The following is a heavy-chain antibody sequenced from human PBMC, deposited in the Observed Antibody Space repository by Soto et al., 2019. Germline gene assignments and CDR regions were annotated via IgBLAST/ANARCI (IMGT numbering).Heavy chain of an antibody. CDR3: ARHGSNCYFDF. J-gene: IGHJ4*02. CDR2: IDPSDSRT. V-gene: IGHV5-10-1*01. CDR1: GYMLPISH. Sequence: GECLRILGGATGYMLPISHISLVRHIPGKGLEWVGKIDPSDSRTMYRPSSRARITISVDKSINTAYLAWGRLKDSDTAIYYCARHGSNCYFDFWGQGTQVTVPS. D-gene: IGHD5-12*01.